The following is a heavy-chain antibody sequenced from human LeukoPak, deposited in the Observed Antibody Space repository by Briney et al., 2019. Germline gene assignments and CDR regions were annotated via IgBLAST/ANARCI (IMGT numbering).Heavy chain of an antibody. J-gene: IGHJ4*02. CDR3: AKTFYDFWSGYLLDY. CDR1: GFTFSNYA. CDR2: IRYDGVNT. Sequence: GGSLRLSCAASGFTFSNYAMSWVRQAPGKGLAWMTFIRYDGVNTYYADSVEGRFTISRDNTKNTVYLQMNSLRPEDTAVYYCAKTFYDFWSGYLLDYWGQGTLVTVSS. V-gene: IGHV3-30*02. D-gene: IGHD3-3*01.